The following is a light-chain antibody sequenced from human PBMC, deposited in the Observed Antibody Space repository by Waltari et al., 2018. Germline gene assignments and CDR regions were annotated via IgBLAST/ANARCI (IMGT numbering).Light chain of an antibody. V-gene: IGKV3-20*01. J-gene: IGKJ1*01. Sequence: PGESASRSCRASRSVGKYLAWYQQKPGQAPRLLLYHASNRATGIPDRFSGSGSGTYFSLTISRLEPEDFAIYFCQKYDSLPATFGQGTKVEIK. CDR2: HAS. CDR3: QKYDSLPAT. CDR1: RSVGKY.